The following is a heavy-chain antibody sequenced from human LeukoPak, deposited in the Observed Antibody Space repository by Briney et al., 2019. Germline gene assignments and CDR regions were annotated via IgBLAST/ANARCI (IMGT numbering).Heavy chain of an antibody. J-gene: IGHJ4*02. D-gene: IGHD1-26*01. CDR3: ATGGIYSLLDY. CDR1: GHTLSVLS. Sequence: ASVKVSCTVSGHTLSVLSTHGVRQAPGGGLEWMGGIDPEEGETIYAQKFQGRFTMTEDTSTDTAYMELSSLRSEDTSVYYCATGGIYSLLDYWGQGTLVTVSS. CDR2: IDPEEGET. V-gene: IGHV1-24*01.